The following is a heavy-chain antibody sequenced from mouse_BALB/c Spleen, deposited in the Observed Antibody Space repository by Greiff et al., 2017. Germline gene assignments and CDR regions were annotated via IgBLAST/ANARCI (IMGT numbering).Heavy chain of an antibody. CDR2: ISYSGST. D-gene: IGHD2-1*01. J-gene: IGHJ2*01. CDR1: GYSITSDYA. V-gene: IGHV3-2*02. CDR3: ARQDGNYGYFDY. Sequence: VQLQQSGPGLVKPSQSLSLTCTVTGYSITSDYAWNWIRQFPGNKLEWMGYISYSGSTSYNPSLKSRISITRDTSKNQFFLQLNSVTTEDTATYYCARQDGNYGYFDYWGQGTTLTVSS.